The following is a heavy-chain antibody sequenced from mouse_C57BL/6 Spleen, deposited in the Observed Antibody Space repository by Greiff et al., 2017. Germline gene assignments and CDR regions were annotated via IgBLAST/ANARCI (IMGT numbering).Heavy chain of an antibody. CDR1: GYTFTSYW. Sequence: QVQLKQPGTELVKPGASVKLSCKASGYTFTSYWMHWVKQRPGQGLEWIGNINPSNGGTNYNEKFKSKATLTVDKSSSTAYMQLSSLTSEDSAVYYCARWGGSNQYFDYWGQGTTLTVSS. CDR2: INPSNGGT. J-gene: IGHJ2*01. CDR3: ARWGGSNQYFDY. D-gene: IGHD2-5*01. V-gene: IGHV1-53*01.